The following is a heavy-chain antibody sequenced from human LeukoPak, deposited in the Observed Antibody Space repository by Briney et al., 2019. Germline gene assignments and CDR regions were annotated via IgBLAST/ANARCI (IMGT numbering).Heavy chain of an antibody. V-gene: IGHV4-59*01. J-gene: IGHJ6*03. Sequence: KPSETLSLTCTVSGGSISSYYWSWIRQPPGKGLEWIGYIYYSGSTNYNPSLKSRVTISVDTSKNQFSLKLSSVTAADTAVYYCARTPIAVAGTSYYYYMDVWGKGTTVTVSS. CDR1: GGSISSYY. CDR3: ARTPIAVAGTSYYYYMDV. D-gene: IGHD6-19*01. CDR2: IYYSGST.